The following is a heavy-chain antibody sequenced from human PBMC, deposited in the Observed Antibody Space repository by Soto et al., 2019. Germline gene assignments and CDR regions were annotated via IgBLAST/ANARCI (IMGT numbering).Heavy chain of an antibody. CDR3: ARPRRDWNDRNAFDI. D-gene: IGHD1-1*01. V-gene: IGHV4-31*03. CDR2: IYYSGST. Sequence: QVQLQESGPGLVKPSQTLSLTCTVSGGSISSGGYYWSWIRQHPGKGLEWIGYIYYSGSTYYNPSLKRRVTLAVDTSKNQFPLKLSSVNAADTAVYYCARPRRDWNDRNAFDIWGQGTMVTVSS. J-gene: IGHJ3*02. CDR1: GGSISSGGYY.